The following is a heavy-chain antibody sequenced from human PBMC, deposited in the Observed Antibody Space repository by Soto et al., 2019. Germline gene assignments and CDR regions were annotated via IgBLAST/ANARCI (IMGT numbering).Heavy chain of an antibody. V-gene: IGHV5-51*01. CDR1: GYSFTSYW. J-gene: IGHJ2*01. CDR3: ARHVHSSAYYYWYFDL. D-gene: IGHD6-25*01. CDR2: IYPGDSDT. Sequence: GESLKISCKGSGYSFTSYWIGWVRQMPGKGLEWMGIIYPGDSDTRYSPSFQGQVTISADKSISTAYLQWSSLKASDTAMYYCARHVHSSAYYYWYFDLWGRGTLVPVSS.